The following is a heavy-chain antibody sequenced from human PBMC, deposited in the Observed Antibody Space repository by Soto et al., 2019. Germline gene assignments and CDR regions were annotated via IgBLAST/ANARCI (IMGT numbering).Heavy chain of an antibody. V-gene: IGHV4-59*01. CDR2: ISSSGNT. CDR1: DGSISNFY. Sequence: QVHLRESGPGLVKPSETLSLSCTVSDGSISNFYWSWIRQPPGKGLEWIGYISSSGNTNYNPSLTSRVSRSVDTSKHQFSLTLTSVTAADTAVYYCARAPMVLTRSYFDSWGQGTPVTVSS. D-gene: IGHD3-22*01. CDR3: ARAPMVLTRSYFDS. J-gene: IGHJ4*02.